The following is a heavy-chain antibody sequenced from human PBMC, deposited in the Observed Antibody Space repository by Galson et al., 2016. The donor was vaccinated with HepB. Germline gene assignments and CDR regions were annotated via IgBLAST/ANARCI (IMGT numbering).Heavy chain of an antibody. CDR1: GFSFSRYW. D-gene: IGHD3-16*01. CDR3: ASNIWG. Sequence: SLRLSCAASGFSFSRYWMSWVRQAPGKGLQYVATISTNGDEQYHVDSVRGRSTISRDNAKNSLSLQMNSLRAEDTAVYFCASNIWGWGQGTLVTVSP. CDR2: ISTNGDEQ. J-gene: IGHJ1*01. V-gene: IGHV3-7*03.